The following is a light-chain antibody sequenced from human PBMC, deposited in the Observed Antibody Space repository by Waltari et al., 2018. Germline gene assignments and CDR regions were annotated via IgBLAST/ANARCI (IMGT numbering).Light chain of an antibody. V-gene: IGLV7-46*01. CDR2: DTT. Sequence: QAVVTQEPSLTVSPGGTVTLTCGSSTGAVTSGHYPYWFQQKPGQVPRTLIYDTTNKNFLTPARFSASVLWGTASLTLSCAQPEDEAEYYCLLWYSVARWVFGGGAKLSVL. J-gene: IGLJ3*02. CDR1: TGAVTSGHY. CDR3: LLWYSVARWV.